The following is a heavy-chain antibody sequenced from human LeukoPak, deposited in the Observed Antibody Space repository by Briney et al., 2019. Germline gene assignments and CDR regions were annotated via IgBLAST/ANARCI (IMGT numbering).Heavy chain of an antibody. V-gene: IGHV1-2*06. CDR2: INPNSGGT. J-gene: IGHJ4*02. CDR1: GYTFTGYY. CDR3: ARDRYYSGVATTSFDY. D-gene: IGHD5-24*01. Sequence: ASVKVSCKTSGYTFTGYYMHWVRQAPRQGLEWMGRINPNSGGTNYAQKFQGRVTMTRDTSISTAYMELSRLRSDDTAVYYCARDRYYSGVATTSFDYWGQGTLVTVSS.